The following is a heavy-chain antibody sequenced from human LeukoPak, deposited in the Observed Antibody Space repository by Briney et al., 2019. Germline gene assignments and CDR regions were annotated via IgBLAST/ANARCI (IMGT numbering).Heavy chain of an antibody. J-gene: IGHJ4*02. Sequence: SGGSLRPSCAASGFIFSNYAMHWVRQAPGKGLEWVALISSDGSKTYHADSVKGRFSISRDNSKNTLYLQLNSLRAEDTSVYYCARDSTYWYDSGSSGPHYFDYWGQGTLVTVSS. CDR1: GFIFSNYA. V-gene: IGHV3-30*01. D-gene: IGHD3-10*01. CDR2: ISSDGSKT. CDR3: ARDSTYWYDSGSSGPHYFDY.